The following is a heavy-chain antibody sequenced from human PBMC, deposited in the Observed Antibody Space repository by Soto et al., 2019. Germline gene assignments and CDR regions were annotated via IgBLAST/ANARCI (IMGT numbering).Heavy chain of an antibody. Sequence: GGSLSLSCAASGFTFSSYAMSWVRQAPGKGLEWVSAISGSGGSTYYPDSVKGRFTIARDNSKNTLYLQMNSLRAEDTAVYSWATDLNPYSDGWSDNCGFDIWGQGTMVTVSS. V-gene: IGHV3-23*01. J-gene: IGHJ3*02. CDR2: ISGSGGST. CDR3: ATDLNPYSDGWSDNCGFDI. D-gene: IGHD3-3*01. CDR1: GFTFSSYA.